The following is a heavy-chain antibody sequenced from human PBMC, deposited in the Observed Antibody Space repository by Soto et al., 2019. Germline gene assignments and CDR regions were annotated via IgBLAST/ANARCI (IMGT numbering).Heavy chain of an antibody. D-gene: IGHD3-10*01. CDR3: ARDGYYSGSAGYFRL. V-gene: IGHV3-66*01. CDR2: IYSGGST. Sequence: EVQLVESGGGLVQPGGSLRLSCAASGFTVSSNYMSWVRQAPGKGLEWVSVIYSGGSTYYADSVKGRFTISRDNSTTTLYLPMPRLTAEATAVYYCARDGYYSGSAGYFRLWGRGTLVTVSS. J-gene: IGHJ2*01. CDR1: GFTVSSNY.